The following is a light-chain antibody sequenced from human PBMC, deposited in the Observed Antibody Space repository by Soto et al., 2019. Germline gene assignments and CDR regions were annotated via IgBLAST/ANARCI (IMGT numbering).Light chain of an antibody. J-gene: IGKJ3*01. V-gene: IGKV3-15*01. Sequence: EIVMTQSPATLSVSPGERATLSCRASQSVSSNLAWYQKKPGQAPRLLIYGASTRDTGIPARFSGSGSGPEFTLNISSMQSEDFAVYYCQHYNNWPFTFGPGTKVDIK. CDR3: QHYNNWPFT. CDR2: GAS. CDR1: QSVSSN.